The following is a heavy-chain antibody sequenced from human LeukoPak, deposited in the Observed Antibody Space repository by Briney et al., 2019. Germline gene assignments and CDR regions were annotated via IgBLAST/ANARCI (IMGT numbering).Heavy chain of an antibody. CDR3: ARSAPYYYYGMDV. V-gene: IGHV3-30*04. CDR1: GFTFSSYA. CDR2: ISYDGSNK. Sequence: GGSLRLSCAASGFTFSSYAMHWVRQAPGKGLEWVVVISYDGSNKYYADSVKGRFTISRDNSKNTLYLQMNSLRAEDTAVYYCARSAPYYYYGMDVWGQGTTVTASS. J-gene: IGHJ6*02.